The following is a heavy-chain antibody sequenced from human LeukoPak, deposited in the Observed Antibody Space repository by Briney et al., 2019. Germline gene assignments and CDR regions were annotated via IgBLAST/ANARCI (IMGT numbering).Heavy chain of an antibody. V-gene: IGHV4-39*07. Sequence: PSETLSLTCTVSGGSISSSSYYWGWIRQPPGKGLEWIGSIYYSGSTYYNPSLKSRVTISVDTSKNQFSLKLSSVTAADTAVYYCARGDCTNGVCYTFDYWGQGTLVTVSS. J-gene: IGHJ4*02. CDR3: ARGDCTNGVCYTFDY. CDR2: IYYSGST. D-gene: IGHD2-8*01. CDR1: GGSISSSSYY.